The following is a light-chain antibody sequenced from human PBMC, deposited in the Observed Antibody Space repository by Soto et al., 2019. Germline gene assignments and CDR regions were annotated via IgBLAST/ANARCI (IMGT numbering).Light chain of an antibody. CDR3: QQRSNWPYT. CDR2: DAS. CDR1: QSVNTH. J-gene: IGKJ2*01. V-gene: IGKV3-11*01. Sequence: EIVLTQSPATLSLSPGERATLSCRASQSVNTHLAWYQQKPGQAPRLLIYDASNRATGIPARFSGSGSGTDFTLTISSLEPEDFAVYYCQQRSNWPYTFGQGSKLEIK.